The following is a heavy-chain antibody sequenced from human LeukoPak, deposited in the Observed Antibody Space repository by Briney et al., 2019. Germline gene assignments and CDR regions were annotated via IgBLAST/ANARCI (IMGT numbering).Heavy chain of an antibody. CDR3: ARGGGIAVAGYYFDY. CDR2: IYTSGST. CDR1: GGSISSYY. D-gene: IGHD6-19*01. V-gene: IGHV4-4*07. Sequence: PSETLSLTCTVSGGSISSYYWSWIRQPAGKGLEWIGRIYTSGSTNYNPSLKSRVTISVDKSKHQFSLKLSSVTAADTAVYYCARGGGIAVAGYYFDYWGQGTLVTVSS. J-gene: IGHJ4*02.